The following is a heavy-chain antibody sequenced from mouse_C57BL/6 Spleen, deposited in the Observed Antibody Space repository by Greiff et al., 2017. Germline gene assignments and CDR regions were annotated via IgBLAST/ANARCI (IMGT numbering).Heavy chain of an antibody. V-gene: IGHV1-55*01. CDR3: ARWLLRADY. Sequence: QVQLKQPGAELVKPGASVKMSCKASGYTFTSYWITWVKQRPGQGLEWIGDIYPGSGSTNYNEKFKSKATLTVDTSSSTAYMQLSRVTSEESAVYYCARWLLRADYWGQGTSVTGSS. CDR2: IYPGSGST. D-gene: IGHD1-1*01. J-gene: IGHJ4*01. CDR1: GYTFTSYW.